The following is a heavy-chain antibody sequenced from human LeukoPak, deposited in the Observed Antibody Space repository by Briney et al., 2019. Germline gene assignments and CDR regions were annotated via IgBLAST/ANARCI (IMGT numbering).Heavy chain of an antibody. Sequence: GGSLRPSCAAPELTLSGYGMSWVRKAPGKGLEWVANINQDGSEKYHVDSVKGRFTISRDNAKNSLYLQMNSLRAEDTAVYYCATSDYWGQGTLVTVSS. J-gene: IGHJ4*02. CDR1: ELTLSGYG. CDR3: ATSDY. CDR2: INQDGSEK. V-gene: IGHV3-7*01.